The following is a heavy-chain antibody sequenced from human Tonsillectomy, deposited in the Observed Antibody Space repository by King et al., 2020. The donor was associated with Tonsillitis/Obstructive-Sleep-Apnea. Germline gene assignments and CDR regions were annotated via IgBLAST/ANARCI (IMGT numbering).Heavy chain of an antibody. V-gene: IGHV3-49*05. CDR1: GFTFGDYA. CDR3: TRDNDYIWGSYRPHFDY. D-gene: IGHD3-16*02. Sequence: VQLVESGGGLVKPGRSLRLSCTASGFTFGDYAMTWFRQAPGKGLEWVGFIRSKAYAGTTEYAASVKGRFTTSRDDSKSIAYLQMNSLKTEDTAVYYCTRDNDYIWGSYRPHFDYWGQGTLVTVSS. CDR2: IRSKAYAGTT. J-gene: IGHJ4*02.